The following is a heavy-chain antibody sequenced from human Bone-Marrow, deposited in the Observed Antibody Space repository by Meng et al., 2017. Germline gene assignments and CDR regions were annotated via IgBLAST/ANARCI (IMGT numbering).Heavy chain of an antibody. J-gene: IGHJ4*02. CDR1: GFTFSSYA. Sequence: VEWVGSGGGVVQPGRSLRLSCAASGFTFSSYAMHWVRQAPGKGLEWVAVISYDGSNKYYADSVKGRFTISRDNSKNTLYLQMNSLRAEDTAVYYCARDRVDYWGQGTLVTVSS. V-gene: IGHV3-30*01. CDR3: ARDRVDY. CDR2: ISYDGSNK.